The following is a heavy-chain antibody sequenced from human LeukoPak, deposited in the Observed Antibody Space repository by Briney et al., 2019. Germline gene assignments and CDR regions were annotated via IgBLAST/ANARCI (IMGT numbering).Heavy chain of an antibody. CDR3: ARAPRGIFDY. D-gene: IGHD3-16*01. Sequence: SQTLSLTCALSGDTFSSNSAAWDWIRQSPSRGLEWLGRTYYRSKWYNDYAVSVKSLITINPDTSKNQFSLQLNSVTPDDTAVYYCARAPRGIFDYWGQGTLVTVSS. CDR1: GDTFSSNSAA. J-gene: IGHJ4*02. V-gene: IGHV6-1*01. CDR2: TYYRSKWYN.